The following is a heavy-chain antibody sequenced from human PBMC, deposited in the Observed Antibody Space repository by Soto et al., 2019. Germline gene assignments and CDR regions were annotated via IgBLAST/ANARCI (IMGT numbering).Heavy chain of an antibody. J-gene: IGHJ5*02. V-gene: IGHV1-2*02. CDR3: ARAPNPYSSSLSWLDP. CDR1: GYTFTGYY. CDR2: INPNSGGT. Sequence: ASVKVSCKASGYTFTGYYMHWVRQAPGQGLEWMGWINPNSGGTNYAQKFQGRVTMTRDTSISTAYMELSRLRSDDTAVYYCARAPNPYSSSLSWLDPWGQGTLVTVSS. D-gene: IGHD6-6*01.